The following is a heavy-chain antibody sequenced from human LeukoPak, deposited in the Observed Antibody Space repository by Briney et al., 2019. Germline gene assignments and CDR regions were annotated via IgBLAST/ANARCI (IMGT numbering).Heavy chain of an antibody. CDR3: ARRDFTANYYDSSGYYNSWFDP. Sequence: SETLSLTCTVSGGSISSSSYYWGWIRQPPGKGLEWIGSIYYSGSTYYNPSLKSRVTISVDTSKNQFSLKLSSVTAADTAVYYCARRDFTANYYDSSGYYNSWFDPWGQGTLVTVSS. V-gene: IGHV4-39*01. D-gene: IGHD3-22*01. CDR2: IYYSGST. J-gene: IGHJ5*02. CDR1: GGSISSSSYY.